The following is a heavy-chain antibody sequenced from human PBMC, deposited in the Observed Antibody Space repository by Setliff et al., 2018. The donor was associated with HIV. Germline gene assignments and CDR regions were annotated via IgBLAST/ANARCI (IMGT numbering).Heavy chain of an antibody. J-gene: IGHJ3*01. CDR3: ARGGYLDSSSAGALDV. CDR1: GFTFHYYA. V-gene: IGHV3-30*09. CDR2: IAYDGGDE. Sequence: GFTFHYYAMHWVRQAPGKGLEWVALIAYDGGDEYFADSVKGRFAISRDYSRNTLHLQMNGLRPEDTAVYYCARGGYLDSSSAGALDVWGQGTLVTV. D-gene: IGHD3-22*01.